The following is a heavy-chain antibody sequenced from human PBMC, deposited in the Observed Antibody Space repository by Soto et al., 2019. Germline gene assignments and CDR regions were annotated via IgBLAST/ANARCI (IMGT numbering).Heavy chain of an antibody. Sequence: QVQLVQSGAEVKKPGSSVKVSCKASGGTFSSYTISWVRQAPGQGLEWMGRIIPILGIANYAQKFQGRVTITADKSTSTASMELGSLRSEDTAVYYCARVLRDGYKYVRDAFDIWGQGTMVTVSS. D-gene: IGHD5-12*01. CDR1: GGTFSSYT. CDR3: ARVLRDGYKYVRDAFDI. CDR2: IIPILGIA. V-gene: IGHV1-69*02. J-gene: IGHJ3*02.